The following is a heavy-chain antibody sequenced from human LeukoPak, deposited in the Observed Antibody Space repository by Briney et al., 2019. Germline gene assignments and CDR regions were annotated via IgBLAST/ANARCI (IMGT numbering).Heavy chain of an antibody. D-gene: IGHD5-18*01. V-gene: IGHV3-33*08. CDR2: IWYDGSNK. CDR1: GFTFSSYG. Sequence: GRSLRLSCAASGFTFSSYGMHWVRQAPGKGLEWVAVIWYDGSNKYYADSVKGRFTISRDNSKNTLYLQMNSLRAEDTAVYYCARFRSIQLLDYWGQGTLVTVSS. J-gene: IGHJ4*02. CDR3: ARFRSIQLLDY.